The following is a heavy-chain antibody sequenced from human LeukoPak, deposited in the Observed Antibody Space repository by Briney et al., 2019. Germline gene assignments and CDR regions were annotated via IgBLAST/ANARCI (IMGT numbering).Heavy chain of an antibody. CDR3: ARVSGSYYYGVDV. V-gene: IGHV3-74*01. J-gene: IGHJ6*02. D-gene: IGHD6-19*01. CDR2: INSDGSST. CDR1: GFTFSSYW. Sequence: GGSLRLSCAASGFTFSSYWMHWVRQAPGKGLVWVSRINSDGSSTSYADSVKGRFTISRDSSKNTLYLQMDSLRAEDTAVYYCARVSGSYYYGVDVWGRGTTVTVSS.